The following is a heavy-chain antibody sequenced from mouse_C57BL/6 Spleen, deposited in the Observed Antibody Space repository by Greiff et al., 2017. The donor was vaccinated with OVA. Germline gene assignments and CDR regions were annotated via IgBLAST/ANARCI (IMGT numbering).Heavy chain of an antibody. D-gene: IGHD1-1*01. CDR3: TTVPRFITTVVAPMDY. Sequence: EVQLKESGAELVRPGASVKLSCTASGFNIKDYYMHWVKQRPEQGLEWIGRIDPEDGDTEYAPKFQGKATMTADTSSNTAYLQLSSLTSEDTAVYYCTTVPRFITTVVAPMDYWGQGTSVTVSS. CDR1: GFNIKDYY. J-gene: IGHJ4*01. CDR2: IDPEDGDT. V-gene: IGHV14-1*01.